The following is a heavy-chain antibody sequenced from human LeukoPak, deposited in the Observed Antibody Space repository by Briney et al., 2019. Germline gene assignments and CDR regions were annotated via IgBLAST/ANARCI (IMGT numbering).Heavy chain of an antibody. D-gene: IGHD3-9*01. CDR1: GFTFSSYG. Sequence: GGSLRLSCAASGFTFSSYGMSWVPQAPGKGREWVSGINWNGGSTGYADSVKGRFTISRDNAKNSLYLQMNSLRAEDTALYYCARALGFLTGYGYWGQGTLVTVSS. CDR3: ARALGFLTGYGY. J-gene: IGHJ4*02. V-gene: IGHV3-20*04. CDR2: INWNGGST.